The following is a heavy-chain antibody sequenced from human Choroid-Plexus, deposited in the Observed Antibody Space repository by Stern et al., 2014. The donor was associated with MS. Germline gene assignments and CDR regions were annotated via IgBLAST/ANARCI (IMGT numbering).Heavy chain of an antibody. CDR1: GFSFSSFC. Sequence: VQLVESGGGVVQPGGPLRLSCAASGFSFSSFCMHWVRQAPGKGLEWVALISYDGSKDYADTVKGRFTVSRDNSKNTLYLQMNSLRAEDTAVYYCAKDRQYWTFFFDFWGQGSLVTVSS. V-gene: IGHV3-30*18. D-gene: IGHD2-8*02. CDR3: AKDRQYWTFFFDF. J-gene: IGHJ4*02. CDR2: ISYDGSK.